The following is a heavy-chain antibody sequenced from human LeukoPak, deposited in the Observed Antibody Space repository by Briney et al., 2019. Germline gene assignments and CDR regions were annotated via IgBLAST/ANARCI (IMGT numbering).Heavy chain of an antibody. D-gene: IGHD6-13*01. CDR3: ARGRAAAGTIRWFDP. J-gene: IGHJ5*02. CDR1: GYTFTSYD. Sequence: ASVKVSCKASGYTFTSYDINWVRQATGQGLEWMGWMNPNSGNTGYAQKFQGRVTMTRNTSISTAYMELSSLRSEDTAVYYCARGRAAAGTIRWFDPWGQGTLVTVSS. V-gene: IGHV1-8*01. CDR2: MNPNSGNT.